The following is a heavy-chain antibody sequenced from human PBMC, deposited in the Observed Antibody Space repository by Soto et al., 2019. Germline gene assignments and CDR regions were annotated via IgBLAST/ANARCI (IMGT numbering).Heavy chain of an antibody. CDR2: INQLGSI. J-gene: IGHJ6*03. V-gene: IGHV4-34*01. Sequence: SETLSLTCVVSGGTLSDYLWSWIRQAPGMALEWIGEINQLGSIIYSPSLKSRVTMSVDTSKNQFSPTLNSVTAADTVTFYCARGGRSHWACFSYMDVWDRGTTVTVS. CDR3: ARGGRSHWACFSYMDV. CDR1: GGTLSDYL. D-gene: IGHD2-15*01.